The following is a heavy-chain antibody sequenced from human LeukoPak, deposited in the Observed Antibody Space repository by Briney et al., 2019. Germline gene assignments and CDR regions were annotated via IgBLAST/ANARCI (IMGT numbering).Heavy chain of an antibody. D-gene: IGHD3-22*01. V-gene: IGHV1-2*04. CDR1: GYTFTGYY. Sequence: ASVKVSCKASGYTFTGYYMHWVRQAPGQGLEWMGWINPNSGGTNYAQKFQGWVTMTRDTSISTAYMELSRLRSDDTAVYYCARDWNYYDSSGYGRNYYYMDVWGKGTTVTVSS. CDR3: ARDWNYYDSSGYGRNYYYMDV. CDR2: INPNSGGT. J-gene: IGHJ6*03.